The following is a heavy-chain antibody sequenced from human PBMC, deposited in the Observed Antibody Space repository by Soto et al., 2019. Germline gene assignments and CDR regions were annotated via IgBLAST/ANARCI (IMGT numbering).Heavy chain of an antibody. CDR3: ARSSDFYGSGSYYYYGLDV. Sequence: GASVKVSCKASGYTFSGYYIHWVRQAPGQGLEWMGWINPNSGGSKYAQKFQDWVTMTRDTSISTAYMELSSLRSDDTAVYYCARSSDFYGSGSYYYYGLDVWGQGTTVTVSS. D-gene: IGHD3-10*01. CDR1: GYTFSGYY. CDR2: INPNSGGS. J-gene: IGHJ6*02. V-gene: IGHV1-2*04.